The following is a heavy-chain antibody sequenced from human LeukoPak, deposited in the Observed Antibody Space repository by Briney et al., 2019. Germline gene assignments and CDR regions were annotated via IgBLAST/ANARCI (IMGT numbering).Heavy chain of an antibody. Sequence: ASVSVSCTASGYTFTSYAMNWVRQAPGQGREWMGWISAYNGNTNYAQKLQARVTMTTDTSTSTAYMELRSLRSDDTAVYYCARGSAILGFDYWGQGTLVTVSS. J-gene: IGHJ4*02. CDR2: ISAYNGNT. V-gene: IGHV1-18*01. D-gene: IGHD2-15*01. CDR3: ARGSAILGFDY. CDR1: GYTFTSYA.